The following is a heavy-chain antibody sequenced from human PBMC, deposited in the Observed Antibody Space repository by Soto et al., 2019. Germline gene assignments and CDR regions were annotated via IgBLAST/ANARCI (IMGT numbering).Heavy chain of an antibody. Sequence: QVQLVQSGAEVKKPGASVKVSCKASGYTFTGYYMHWVRQAPGQGLEWMGWINPNSGGTNYAQKFQGWVTMTRDTSISTAYMELSRLRSDDTAVYYCARDREDSSCHNWFDPWGQGTLVTVSS. V-gene: IGHV1-2*04. J-gene: IGHJ5*02. CDR3: ARDREDSSCHNWFDP. CDR2: INPNSGGT. CDR1: GYTFTGYY. D-gene: IGHD3-22*01.